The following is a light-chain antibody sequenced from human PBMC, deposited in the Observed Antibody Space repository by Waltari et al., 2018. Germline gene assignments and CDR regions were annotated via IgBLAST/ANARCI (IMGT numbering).Light chain of an antibody. V-gene: IGLV2-14*01. CDR1: LSTVCAYHY. CDR2: EVS. Sequence: QSALTHPASVSGSPGLSITLSCTETLSTVCAYHYFSWYPQHPGKAPKRMIYEVSNRPSGVSNRFSGSKSGNTASLTISGLQAEDEADYYCSSYTSSSTWVFGGGTKLTVL. J-gene: IGLJ3*02. CDR3: SSYTSSSTWV.